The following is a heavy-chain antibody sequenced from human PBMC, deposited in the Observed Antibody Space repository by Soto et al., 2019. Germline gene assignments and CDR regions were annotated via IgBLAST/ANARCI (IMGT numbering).Heavy chain of an antibody. CDR2: IKQDGSEK. J-gene: IGHJ4*02. V-gene: IGHV3-7*03. Sequence: GGSLRLSCAASGFTFSSYWMSWVRQAPGKGLEWVANIKQDGSEKYYVDSVKGRFTISRDNAKNSLLLQMNSLRAEDTAVYYCARVGIAYDSSGYYYYYLDYWGQGTLDTVSS. D-gene: IGHD3-22*01. CDR1: GFTFSSYW. CDR3: ARVGIAYDSSGYYYYYLDY.